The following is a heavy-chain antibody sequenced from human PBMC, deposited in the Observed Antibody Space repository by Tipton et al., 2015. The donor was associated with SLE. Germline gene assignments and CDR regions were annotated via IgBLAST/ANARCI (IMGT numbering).Heavy chain of an antibody. CDR1: DASISGYY. V-gene: IGHV4-59*01. J-gene: IGHJ4*02. CDR2: IYYSGST. Sequence: LRLSCTVSDASISGYYWSWIRQPPGKGLEWIGYIYYSGSTDYNPSLKRRVTISVDTSKNQFSLRLSSVTVADTAVYYCASSRGWAYFDYWGQGTLVTVSS. D-gene: IGHD3-10*01. CDR3: ASSRGWAYFDY.